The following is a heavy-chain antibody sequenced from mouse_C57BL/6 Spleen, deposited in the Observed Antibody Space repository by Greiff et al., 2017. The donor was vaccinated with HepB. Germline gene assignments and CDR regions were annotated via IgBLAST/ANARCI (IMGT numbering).Heavy chain of an antibody. CDR2: IYPRDGST. CDR1: GYTFTSYD. Sequence: VKLMESGPELVKPGASVKLSCKASGYTFTSYDINWVKQRPGQGLEWIGWIYPRDGSTKYNEKFKGKATLTVDTSSSTAYMELHSLTSEDSAVYFCARLPATTVKGYFDVWGTGTTVTVSS. CDR3: ARLPATTVKGYFDV. V-gene: IGHV1-85*01. J-gene: IGHJ1*03. D-gene: IGHD1-1*01.